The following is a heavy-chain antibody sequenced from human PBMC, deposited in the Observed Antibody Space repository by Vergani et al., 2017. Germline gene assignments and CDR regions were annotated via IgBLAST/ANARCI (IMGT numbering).Heavy chain of an antibody. J-gene: IGHJ4*02. V-gene: IGHV3-33*06. CDR2: IWYDGSNK. D-gene: IGHD1-26*01. CDR1: GFTFSSYG. CDR3: AKALIVGATDGTFDY. Sequence: QVQLVESGGGVVQPGRSLRLSCAASGFTFSSYGMHWVRQAPGKGLEWVAVIWYDGSNKYYADSVKGRFTISRDNSKNTLYLQMNSLRAEDTAVYYCAKALIVGATDGTFDYWGQGTLVTVSS.